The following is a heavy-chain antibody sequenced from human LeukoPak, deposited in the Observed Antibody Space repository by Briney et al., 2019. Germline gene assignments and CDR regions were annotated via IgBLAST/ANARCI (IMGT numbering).Heavy chain of an antibody. Sequence: GGSLRLSCAASGITVSSNYMSWVRQAPGKGLEWVSVIYSGGSTYYADSVKGRFTISRDNSKNTLYLQMNSLRVEDTALYYCAKVLSSSWGYFGFWGQGTLVTVSS. CDR3: AKVLSSSWGYFGF. CDR2: IYSGGST. CDR1: GITVSSNY. J-gene: IGHJ4*02. D-gene: IGHD6-13*01. V-gene: IGHV3-66*02.